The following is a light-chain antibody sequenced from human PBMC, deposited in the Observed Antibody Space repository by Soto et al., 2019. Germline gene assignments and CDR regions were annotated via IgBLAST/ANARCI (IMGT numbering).Light chain of an antibody. J-gene: IGLJ1*01. CDR1: SSDVGGYNY. CDR2: DVS. V-gene: IGLV2-11*01. Sequence: QSALTQPRSVSGSPGQSVTISCTGTSSDVGGYNYVSWYQQHPGKAPKLMIYDVSKRPSGVPDRFSGSKSGNTASLTISGLQAEDEADYSCCSYAGSYVSGTGTKVPVL. CDR3: CSYAGSYV.